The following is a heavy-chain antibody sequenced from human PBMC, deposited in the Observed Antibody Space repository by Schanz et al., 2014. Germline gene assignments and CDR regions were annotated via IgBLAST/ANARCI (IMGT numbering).Heavy chain of an antibody. J-gene: IGHJ4*02. Sequence: EVQLVESGGGLVQPGGSLRLSCAASGFTFSTDAMSWVRQAPGKGLEWLSVISASGGDTYYADSVKGRFTISRDNSKNSLYLQMNSLRAEDTAVYYCARIGGSVFDYWAQGTLVTVSS. CDR1: GFTFSTDA. CDR2: ISASGGDT. D-gene: IGHD3-10*01. CDR3: ARIGGSVFDY. V-gene: IGHV3-23*04.